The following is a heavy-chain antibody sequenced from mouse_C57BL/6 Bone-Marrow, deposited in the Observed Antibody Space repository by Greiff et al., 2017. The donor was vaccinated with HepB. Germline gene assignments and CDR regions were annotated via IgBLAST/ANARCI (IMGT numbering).Heavy chain of an antibody. CDR1: GYAFSSSW. V-gene: IGHV1-82*01. D-gene: IGHD1-1*01. CDR3: ARSGYYGSVY. Sequence: QVQLQQSGPELVKPGASVKISCKASGYAFSSSWMNWVKQRPGKGLEWIGRIYPGDGDTNYNGKFKGKATLTADKSSSTAYMQLSSLTSEDSAVYFCARSGYYGSVYWGQGTTLTVSS. J-gene: IGHJ2*01. CDR2: IYPGDGDT.